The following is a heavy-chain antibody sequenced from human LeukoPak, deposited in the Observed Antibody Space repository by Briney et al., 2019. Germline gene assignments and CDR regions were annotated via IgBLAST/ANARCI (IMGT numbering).Heavy chain of an antibody. CDR3: ARLITTPYYFDY. CDR1: GFTVSSYN. D-gene: IGHD3-22*01. Sequence: GGSLRLSCAASGFTVSSYNMNWVRQAPGKGLEWVSSISSSSIYISYPDSVKGRLTVSRDNAKNSLYLQMNSLRAEDTAVYYCARLITTPYYFDYWGQGTLVTVSS. V-gene: IGHV3-21*01. CDR2: ISSSSIYI. J-gene: IGHJ4*02.